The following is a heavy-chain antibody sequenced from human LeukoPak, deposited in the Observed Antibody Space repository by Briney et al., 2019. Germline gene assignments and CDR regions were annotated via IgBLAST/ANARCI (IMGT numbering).Heavy chain of an antibody. CDR2: IWYDGSNK. Sequence: GGSLRLSCAASGFTFSSYGMPWVRQAPGKGLEWVAVIWYDGSNKYYAESVKGRFTISRDNSKNTLFLQMNSLRAEDTAVYYCARWGPDKRFDYWGQGALVTVSS. V-gene: IGHV3-33*01. CDR1: GFTFSSYG. D-gene: IGHD3-16*01. J-gene: IGHJ4*02. CDR3: ARWGPDKRFDY.